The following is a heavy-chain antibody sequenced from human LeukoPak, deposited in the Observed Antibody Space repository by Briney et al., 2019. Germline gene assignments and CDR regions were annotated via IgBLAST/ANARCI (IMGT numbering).Heavy chain of an antibody. Sequence: SQTLSLTCAISGDSVSGNIAAWNWIRQSPSRGLEWLGRTYYRSKWTYEYAVSVKSRISINADTSKNQFSLHLRSVTPEDTALYYCARDVSAGADYWGQGTLVTVSS. J-gene: IGHJ4*02. V-gene: IGHV6-1*01. CDR1: GDSVSGNIAA. D-gene: IGHD6-13*01. CDR3: ARDVSAGADY. CDR2: TYYRSKWTY.